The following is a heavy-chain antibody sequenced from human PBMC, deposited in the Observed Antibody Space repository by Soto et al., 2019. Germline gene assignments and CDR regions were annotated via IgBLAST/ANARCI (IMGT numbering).Heavy chain of an antibody. V-gene: IGHV3-23*01. CDR3: ARRGPGTYFDY. J-gene: IGHJ4*02. CDR2: ISGSGDST. D-gene: IGHD6-13*01. CDR1: GFTFSSYA. Sequence: EVQPLDSGGGLVQPGGSLRLSCAASGFTFSSYAMNWVRQAPGKGLEWVSVISGSGDSTYYADSVKGRFTISRDNSKNTLYLQMHSLRTADTAVYYCARRGPGTYFDYWGQGTMVTVTS.